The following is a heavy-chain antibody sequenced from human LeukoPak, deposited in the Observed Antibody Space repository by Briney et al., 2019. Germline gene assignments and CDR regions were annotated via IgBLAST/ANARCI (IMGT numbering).Heavy chain of an antibody. Sequence: PSETLSLTCTVSGGSISSSRDYWGGIRRPAGKGLEVIGSICDSGSTSYNPAIKSRVTISVDTSKHQFSLRLSSVTAADTAVYYCARLQYGDFYFDSWGQGTLVTVSS. CDR3: ARLQYGDFYFDS. J-gene: IGHJ4*02. D-gene: IGHD4-17*01. CDR1: GGSISSSRDY. V-gene: IGHV4-39*01. CDR2: ICDSGST.